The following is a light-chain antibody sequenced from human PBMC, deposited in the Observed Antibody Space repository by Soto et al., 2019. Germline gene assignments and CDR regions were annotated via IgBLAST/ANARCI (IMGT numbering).Light chain of an antibody. CDR1: SSDVGGHNY. CDR2: DVS. Sequence: QSVLTQPASVSGSPGQSITISCTGTSSDVGGHNYVSWYQQHPGKAPKLMIYDVSNRPSGVSNRFSGSKSGNTASLTISGLQAEDEADYYCSSNTSSRTPFYVFGTGTKVTVL. CDR3: SSNTSSRTPFYV. V-gene: IGLV2-14*01. J-gene: IGLJ1*01.